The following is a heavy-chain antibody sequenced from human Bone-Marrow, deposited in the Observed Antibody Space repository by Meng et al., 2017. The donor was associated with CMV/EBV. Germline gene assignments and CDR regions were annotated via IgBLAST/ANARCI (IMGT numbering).Heavy chain of an antibody. D-gene: IGHD2-8*01. CDR2: TYYRSKWYY. CDR1: GASVSSISAA. Sequence: SGASVSSISAAWNWIRQSPSRVLEWLGRTYYRSKWYYDYSVSMRSRITVNPDTSKNQFSLQLTSVTPEDTAVYYCTRDGNGRNWFDPWGQGTLVTVSS. CDR3: TRDGNGRNWFDP. J-gene: IGHJ5*02. V-gene: IGHV6-1*01.